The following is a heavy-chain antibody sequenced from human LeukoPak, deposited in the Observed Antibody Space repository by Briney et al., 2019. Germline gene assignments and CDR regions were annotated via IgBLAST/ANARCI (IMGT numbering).Heavy chain of an antibody. CDR3: ARQIMGAAANGWFDP. Sequence: GESLKISCKGSGYSFTSYWIGWVRQMPGKGLEWMGIIYPGDSDTRYSPSFQGQVTISADKSISTAYPQWSSLKASDTAMYYCARQIMGAAANGWFDPWGQGTLVTVSS. CDR2: IYPGDSDT. J-gene: IGHJ5*02. V-gene: IGHV5-51*01. CDR1: GYSFTSYW. D-gene: IGHD1-26*01.